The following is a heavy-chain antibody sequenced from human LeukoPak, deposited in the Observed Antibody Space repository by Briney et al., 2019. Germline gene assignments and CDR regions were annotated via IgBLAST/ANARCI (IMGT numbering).Heavy chain of an antibody. CDR1: GVSISSYY. V-gene: IGHV4-59*08. Sequence: SETPSLTCTVSGVSISSYYWSWIRQPPGKGLEWIGYIYYSGSTNYNPSLKSRVTISVDTSKNQFSLKLGSVTAADTAVYYCARRVHYYDTSGYSYYFDYWGQGTLVTVSS. CDR3: ARRVHYYDTSGYSYYFDY. CDR2: IYYSGST. D-gene: IGHD3-22*01. J-gene: IGHJ4*02.